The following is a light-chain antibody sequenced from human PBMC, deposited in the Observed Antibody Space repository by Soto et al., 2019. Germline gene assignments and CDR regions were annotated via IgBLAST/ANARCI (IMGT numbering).Light chain of an antibody. CDR1: QSVSGSY. V-gene: IGKV3-20*01. J-gene: IGKJ5*01. CDR2: GAS. CDR3: QQYGSSPIN. Sequence: IVLTQSPGTLSLSPGERATLSCRASQSVSGSYLAWYQQKPGQAPRLLIYGASSRATGIPDRFSGSGSGTDFTLTISRLEPEDFAVYYCQQYGSSPINFGQGTRLEIK.